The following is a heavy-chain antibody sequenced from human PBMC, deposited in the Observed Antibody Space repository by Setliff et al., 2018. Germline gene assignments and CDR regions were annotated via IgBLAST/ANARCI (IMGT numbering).Heavy chain of an antibody. V-gene: IGHV1-3*01. CDR3: ANAEVVVAP. CDR1: GYTFTTYG. D-gene: IGHD2-15*01. CDR2: INAANGDT. J-gene: IGHJ4*02. Sequence: GPSVKVSCKASGYTFTTYGVHWVRQAPGQRLEWMGWINAANGDTKYSQKFQGRVTITRDTSASTVYMELISLRYEDTAVYYCANAEVVVAPWGQGTLVTVSS.